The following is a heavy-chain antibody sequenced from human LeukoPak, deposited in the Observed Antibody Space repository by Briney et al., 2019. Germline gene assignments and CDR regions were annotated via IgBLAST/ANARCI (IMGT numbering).Heavy chain of an antibody. V-gene: IGHV3-30*02. CDR3: AKEHDSSGYYYPWSGDAFDI. CDR2: ISYGGSNK. CDR1: GFTLSSYG. D-gene: IGHD3-22*01. J-gene: IGHJ3*02. Sequence: GGSVRLSCAAWGFTLSSYGMQWVRQARGEGGEGVAYISYGGSNKYYADPVKARFTISRDNSKNTLYLQMNSLRAEDTAVYYCAKEHDSSGYYYPWSGDAFDIWGQGTMVTVSS.